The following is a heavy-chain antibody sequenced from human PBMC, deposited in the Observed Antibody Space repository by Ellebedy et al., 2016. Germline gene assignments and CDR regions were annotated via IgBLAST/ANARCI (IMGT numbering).Heavy chain of an antibody. CDR2: ISYDGSNK. D-gene: IGHD1-20*01. CDR3: AKGGMWYNWKPYYYYGMDV. CDR1: GFTFSSYG. V-gene: IGHV3-30*18. J-gene: IGHJ6*02. Sequence: GESLKISCAASGFTFSSYGMHWVRQAPGKGLEWVAVISYDGSNKYYADSVKGRFTISRDNSKNTLYLQMNSLRAEDTAVYYCAKGGMWYNWKPYYYYGMDVWGQGTTVTVSS.